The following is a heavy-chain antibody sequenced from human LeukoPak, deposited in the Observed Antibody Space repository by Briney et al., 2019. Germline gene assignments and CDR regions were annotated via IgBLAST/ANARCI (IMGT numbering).Heavy chain of an antibody. D-gene: IGHD3-22*01. Sequence: PGGSLRPSCAASGFTFSGSAMHWVRQASGKGLEWVGRIRSKANSYATAYAASVKGRFTISRDDSKNTAYLQMNSLKTEDTAVYYCTRHGNAIYYDSSGAKGYWGQGTLVTVSS. V-gene: IGHV3-73*01. CDR3: TRHGNAIYYDSSGAKGY. CDR2: IRSKANSYAT. J-gene: IGHJ4*02. CDR1: GFTFSGSA.